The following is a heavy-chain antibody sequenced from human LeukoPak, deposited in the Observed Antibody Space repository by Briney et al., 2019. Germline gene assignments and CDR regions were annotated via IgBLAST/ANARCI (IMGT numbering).Heavy chain of an antibody. J-gene: IGHJ5*02. CDR2: IYNSGNT. CDR3: ARESGSYLWRSWLNP. V-gene: IGHV4-61*01. CDR1: AYSISSGYY. Sequence: SETLSLTCTVSAYSISSGYYWTWIRQPPGKGLEWIGNIYNSGNTNYNPSLKSRVTISVDTSKNQFSLKLDSVTAADTAVYYCARESGSYLWRSWLNPWGQGTLVTVSS. D-gene: IGHD3-16*01.